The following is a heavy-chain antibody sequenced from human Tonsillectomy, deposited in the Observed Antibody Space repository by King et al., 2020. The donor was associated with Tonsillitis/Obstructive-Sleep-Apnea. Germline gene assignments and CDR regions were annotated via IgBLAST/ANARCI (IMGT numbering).Heavy chain of an antibody. Sequence: TLKESGPTLVKPTQTLTLTCTFSGFSLSTSGVGVGWIRQPPGKALEWLALIYWDDDKRYSPFLKSRLTITQDTSKNQVVLTMTNMDPVDTATYYCAHSNRVFVLFDIWGQGTMVTVSS. J-gene: IGHJ3*02. V-gene: IGHV2-5*02. CDR1: GFSLSTSGVG. D-gene: IGHD6-6*01. CDR2: IYWDDDK. CDR3: AHSNRVFVLFDI.